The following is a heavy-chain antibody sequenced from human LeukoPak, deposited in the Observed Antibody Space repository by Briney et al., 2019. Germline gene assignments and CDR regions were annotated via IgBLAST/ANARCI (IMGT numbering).Heavy chain of an antibody. CDR2: IYAGDSDT. J-gene: IGHJ4*02. Sequence: GESLKISCKGSGYSFTSYWIGWVRQMPGKGLEWMGIIYAGDSDTRFSPSFQGQVTISVDKSVNTAYLQWSSLKASDSAMYYCARQTIFGVAPYYFDYWGQGTLVTVSS. CDR3: ARQTIFGVAPYYFDY. CDR1: GYSFTSYW. V-gene: IGHV5-51*01. D-gene: IGHD3-3*01.